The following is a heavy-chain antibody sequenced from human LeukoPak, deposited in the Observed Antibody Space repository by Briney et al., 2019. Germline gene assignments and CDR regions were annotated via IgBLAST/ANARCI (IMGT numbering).Heavy chain of an antibody. Sequence: ASVKVSCKVSGYTLTELSMHWVRQAPGKGLEWMGGFDPEGGETIYAQKFQGRVTMTEDTSTDTAYMELSSLRSEDTAVYYCATFVRYGSGSYGRTNWFDPWGQGTLVTVSS. D-gene: IGHD3-10*01. J-gene: IGHJ5*02. CDR2: FDPEGGET. V-gene: IGHV1-24*01. CDR3: ATFVRYGSGSYGRTNWFDP. CDR1: GYTLTELS.